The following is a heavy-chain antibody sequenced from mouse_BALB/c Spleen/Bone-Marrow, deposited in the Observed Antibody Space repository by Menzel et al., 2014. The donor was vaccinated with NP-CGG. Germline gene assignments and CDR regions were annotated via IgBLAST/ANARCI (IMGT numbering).Heavy chain of an antibody. CDR3: ARDYYGNIYAMDY. CDR1: GFTFTDYY. V-gene: IGHV7-3*02. CDR2: IRNKSNGYTT. Sequence: EVQGVESGGGLVQPGGSLRLSCAPSGFTFTDYYMSWVRQPPGKALEWLGSIRNKSNGYTTEYSASVKGRFTISRDNSQSILYLQMNTLRAEDSATYYCARDYYGNIYAMDYWGQGTSVTVSS. D-gene: IGHD1-1*01. J-gene: IGHJ4*01.